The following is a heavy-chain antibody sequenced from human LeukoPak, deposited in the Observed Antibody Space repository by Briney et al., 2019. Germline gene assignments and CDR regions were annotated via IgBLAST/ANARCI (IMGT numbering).Heavy chain of an antibody. Sequence: SETLSLTCTVSGASISSYYRSWIRQPPGKRLEWIEYTHHSGTTNYNPSLRSRVTISIDASKSQFSLKLTSVTAADTALYYCATGWYGDGGYWGQGMLVTVSS. J-gene: IGHJ4*02. CDR1: GASISSYY. V-gene: IGHV4-59*01. CDR2: THHSGTT. CDR3: ATGWYGDGGY. D-gene: IGHD6-19*01.